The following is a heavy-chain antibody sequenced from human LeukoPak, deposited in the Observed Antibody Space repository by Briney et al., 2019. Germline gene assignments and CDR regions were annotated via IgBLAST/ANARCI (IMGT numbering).Heavy chain of an antibody. D-gene: IGHD4-17*01. CDR3: ATTPTYGEYSRNAFDI. Sequence: ASVKVSCKVSGYTLTELSMHWVRQAPGKGLEWMGGFDPEDGETIYAQKFQGRVTMTEDTSTDTAYMELSSLRSEDTAVYYCATTPTYGEYSRNAFDIWGQGTMVTVSS. CDR1: GYTLTELS. J-gene: IGHJ3*02. CDR2: FDPEDGET. V-gene: IGHV1-24*01.